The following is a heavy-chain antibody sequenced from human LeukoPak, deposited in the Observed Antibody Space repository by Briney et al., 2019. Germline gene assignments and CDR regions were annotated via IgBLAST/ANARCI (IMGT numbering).Heavy chain of an antibody. CDR3: AREGPTMIVLADAFDI. CDR1: GGTFSSYT. J-gene: IGHJ3*02. V-gene: IGHV1-69*04. D-gene: IGHD3-22*01. Sequence: GASVKVSCKASGGTFSSYTISWVRQAPGQGLEWMGRIIPILGIANYAQKFQGRVTITADKSTSTAYMELSSLRSEDTAVYYCAREGPTMIVLADAFDIWGQGTMVTVPS. CDR2: IIPILGIA.